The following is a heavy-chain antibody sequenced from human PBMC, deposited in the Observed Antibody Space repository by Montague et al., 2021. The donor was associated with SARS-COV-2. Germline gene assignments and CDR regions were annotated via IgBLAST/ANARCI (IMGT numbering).Heavy chain of an antibody. J-gene: IGHJ4*02. CDR2: ISYSGSA. Sequence: TLSLTCTVSGDSFTTSGHFWTWIRQHPGKGLEWIGHISYSGSAKYSPSLKSRLTTSVDTSKNQFSLELTSVTAADTAVYYCARLTPVGSTFFFEFWGQGILVTVSS. CDR3: ARLTPVGSTFFFEF. CDR1: GDSFTTSGHF. V-gene: IGHV4-31*03. D-gene: IGHD2/OR15-2a*01.